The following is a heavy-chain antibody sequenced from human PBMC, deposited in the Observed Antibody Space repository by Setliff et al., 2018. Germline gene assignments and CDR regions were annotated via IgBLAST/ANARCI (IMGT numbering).Heavy chain of an antibody. J-gene: IGHJ6*02. D-gene: IGHD3-22*01. V-gene: IGHV3-11*04. CDR2: ISSSGSTI. CDR1: GFTFSGYY. CDR3: ARAYDSSGYYDYYYGMDV. Sequence: GGSLRLSCAASGFTFSGYYMQWVRQAPGKGLEWVSYISSSGSTIYYADSVKGRFTISRDNAKNSLYLQMNSLRAGDTAVYYCARAYDSSGYYDYYYGMDVWGQGTTVTVSS.